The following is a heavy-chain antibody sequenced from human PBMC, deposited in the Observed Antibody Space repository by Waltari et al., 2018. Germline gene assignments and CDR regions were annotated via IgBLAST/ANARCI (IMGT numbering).Heavy chain of an antibody. D-gene: IGHD3-22*01. CDR1: GYTFTGYY. Sequence: QEQLVQSGAEVKKPGASVKVSCTASGYTFTGYYMHWVRQAPGQGLECMGVMKPKTGDTVLAPKFQGRVNMTRDTSITTAYMELNGLTSDDTAVYCCVRGGSEADDNIKPPPNWGQGTLVTVSS. J-gene: IGHJ4*02. CDR3: VRGGSEADDNIKPPPN. V-gene: IGHV1-2*02. CDR2: MKPKTGDT.